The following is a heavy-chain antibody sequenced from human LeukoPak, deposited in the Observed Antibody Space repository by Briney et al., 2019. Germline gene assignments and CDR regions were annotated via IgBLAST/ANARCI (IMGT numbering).Heavy chain of an antibody. Sequence: GASVKVSCKASGYTFTSYYMHWVRQAPGQGLEWMGIINPSGGSTSYAQKFQGRVTMTRDMPTSTVCMELSSLRSEDTAVYYCARIYDSSGYYGDWGQGTLVTVSS. CDR2: INPSGGST. V-gene: IGHV1-46*01. D-gene: IGHD3-22*01. CDR3: ARIYDSSGYYGD. J-gene: IGHJ4*02. CDR1: GYTFTSYY.